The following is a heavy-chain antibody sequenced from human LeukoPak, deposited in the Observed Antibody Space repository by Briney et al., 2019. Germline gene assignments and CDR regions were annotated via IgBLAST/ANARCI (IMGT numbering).Heavy chain of an antibody. CDR2: VFYSGST. Sequence: SETLSLTCTVSGGSISSYYWSWIRQPPGKGLEWIGYVFYSGSTNYNPPLKSRVTISVDTSKNQISLKLTSVTAADTAVYYCARHPSAVAGKTLDCWGQGTLVTVSS. V-gene: IGHV4-59*08. D-gene: IGHD6-19*01. J-gene: IGHJ4*02. CDR3: ARHPSAVAGKTLDC. CDR1: GGSISSYY.